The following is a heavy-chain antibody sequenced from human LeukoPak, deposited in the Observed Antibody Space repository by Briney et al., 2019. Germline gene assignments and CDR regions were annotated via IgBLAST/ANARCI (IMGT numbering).Heavy chain of an antibody. CDR2: IYHSGST. J-gene: IGHJ4*02. Sequence: SETLSLTCTVSGYSISSGYYWGWIRQPPGKGLEWIGSIYHSGSTYYNPSLKSRVIISVDTSKNQFSLKLSSVTAADTAVYYCARDRIVGAEFDYWGQGTLVTVSS. CDR1: GYSISSGYY. D-gene: IGHD1-26*01. CDR3: ARDRIVGAEFDY. V-gene: IGHV4-38-2*02.